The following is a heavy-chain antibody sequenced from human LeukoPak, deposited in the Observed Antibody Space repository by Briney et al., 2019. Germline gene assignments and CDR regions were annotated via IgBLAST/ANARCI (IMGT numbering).Heavy chain of an antibody. Sequence: GESLKISCKGSGYSFTSYWIGWVRQMPGKGLEWMGIIYPGDSDTRYSPSFQGQVTISADKSISTAYLQWSSLKASDTAMNYCARTRYYGGNTHATFDIWGQGTMVTVSS. D-gene: IGHD4-23*01. CDR3: ARTRYYGGNTHATFDI. V-gene: IGHV5-51*01. J-gene: IGHJ3*02. CDR1: GYSFTSYW. CDR2: IYPGDSDT.